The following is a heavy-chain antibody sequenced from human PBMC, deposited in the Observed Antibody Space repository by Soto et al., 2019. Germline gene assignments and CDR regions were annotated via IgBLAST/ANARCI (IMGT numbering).Heavy chain of an antibody. CDR3: ARDAPPPELRFLEWHNYDYNGMDV. J-gene: IGHJ6*02. CDR2: ISCYNGKT. CDR1: GYSFTAYG. Sequence: QVQVVQSGDEVKETGASVRVSCKTSGYSFTAYGISWVRQAPGQGLEWMGWISCYNGKTKYAQKVQGRVIMPTDTSTSTANMEVRSLRSDDTAIYYCARDAPPPELRFLEWHNYDYNGMDVWGQVTTVTVSS. V-gene: IGHV1-18*01. D-gene: IGHD3-3*01.